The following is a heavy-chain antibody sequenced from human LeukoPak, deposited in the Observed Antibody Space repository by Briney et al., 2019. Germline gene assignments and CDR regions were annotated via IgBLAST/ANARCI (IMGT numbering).Heavy chain of an antibody. CDR3: ARAPSG. CDR2: ISYDGSNK. CDR1: GFTFRNYS. J-gene: IGHJ4*02. V-gene: IGHV3-30-3*01. Sequence: GSLRLSCAASGFTFRNYSMPWGRQAPGKGLEWVAVISYDGSNKYYADSVKGRFTISRDNSKNTLYLQMNSLRAEDTAVYYCARAPSGWGQGTLVTVSS. D-gene: IGHD3-10*01.